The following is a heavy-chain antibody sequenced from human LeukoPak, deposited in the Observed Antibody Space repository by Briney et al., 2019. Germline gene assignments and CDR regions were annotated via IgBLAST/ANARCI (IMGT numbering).Heavy chain of an antibody. J-gene: IGHJ4*02. D-gene: IGHD3-3*01. V-gene: IGHV1-2*02. Sequence: ASVEVSCKASGYTFTGYYMHWVRQAPGQGLDWMGWINPNSGGTNYAQKFQGRVTMTRDTSISTAYMELSRLRSDDTAVYYCARVSYDFWSGYPFDYWGQGTLVTVSS. CDR2: INPNSGGT. CDR1: GYTFTGYY. CDR3: ARVSYDFWSGYPFDY.